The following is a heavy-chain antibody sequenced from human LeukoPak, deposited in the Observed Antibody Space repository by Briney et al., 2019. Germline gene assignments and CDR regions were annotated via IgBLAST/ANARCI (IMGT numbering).Heavy chain of an antibody. D-gene: IGHD1-1*01. CDR2: IGGNGGST. V-gene: IGHV3-23*01. CDR1: TFSFSSYA. CDR3: AKGGPITTAGNWYFDL. J-gene: IGHJ2*01. Sequence: GGSLRLSCAASTFSFSSYAMSWVRQAPGKGLEWVSAIGGNGGSTYYAESVKGRFTISRDNSKKTLYQQMNNMRAEDTAVYYCAKGGPITTAGNWYFDLWGRGSLVTVSS.